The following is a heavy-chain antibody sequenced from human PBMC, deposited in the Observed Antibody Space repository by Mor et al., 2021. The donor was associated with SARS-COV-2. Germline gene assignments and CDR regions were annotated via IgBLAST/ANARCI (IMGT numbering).Heavy chain of an antibody. CDR2: RSKANSYAT. V-gene: IGHV3-73*01. J-gene: IGHJ4*02. CDR3: TTYSSGWSDYFDY. D-gene: IGHD6-19*01. Sequence: RSKANSYATAYAASVKGRFTISRDDSKNTAYLQMNSLKTEDTAVYYCTTYSSGWSDYFDYWGQG.